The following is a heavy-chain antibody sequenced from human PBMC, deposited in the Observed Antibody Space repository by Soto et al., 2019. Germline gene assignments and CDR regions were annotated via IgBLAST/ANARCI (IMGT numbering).Heavy chain of an antibody. Sequence: QVQLVESGGGVVQPGRSLRLSCAASGFPFTSYGMHWFREGPDKGLEGVAIISYDGSDKYYADSVKGRFTISRDNSKNTLYLQMNSLRPEDTALYYCVGGQYYFEYRGQGTLVIVSS. CDR1: GFPFTSYG. CDR3: VGGQYYFEY. D-gene: IGHD3-10*01. CDR2: ISYDGSDK. J-gene: IGHJ4*02. V-gene: IGHV3-30*03.